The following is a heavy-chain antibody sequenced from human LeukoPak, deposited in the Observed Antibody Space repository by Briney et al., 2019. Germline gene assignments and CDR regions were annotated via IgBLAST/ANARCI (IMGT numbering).Heavy chain of an antibody. CDR2: INPSGGSA. J-gene: IGHJ4*02. Sequence: ASVKVSRKASGYTFTTHHMHWVRQAPGQGLEWMGIINPSGGSATYAQRFRGRVTMTSDTSTGTVYMELRSLTSEDTAMYYCARDHSPPATSVGTTYYFDCWGQGTLVTVSS. CDR3: ARDHSPPATSVGTTYYFDC. V-gene: IGHV1-46*01. D-gene: IGHD1-1*01. CDR1: GYTFTTHH.